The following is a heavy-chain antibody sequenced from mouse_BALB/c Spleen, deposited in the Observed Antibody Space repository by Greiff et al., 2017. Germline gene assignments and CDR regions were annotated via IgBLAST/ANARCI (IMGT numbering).Heavy chain of an antibody. CDR1: GFNIKDYY. Sequence: EVQLQESGAELVRPGALVKLSCKASGFNIKDYYMHWVKQRPEQGLEWIGWIDPENGNTIYDPKFQGKASITADTSSNTAYLQLSSLTSEDTAVYYCDRDESYAMDYWGQGTTVTGAS. J-gene: IGHJ4*01. V-gene: IGHV14-1*02. CDR3: DRDESYAMDY. CDR2: IDPENGNT.